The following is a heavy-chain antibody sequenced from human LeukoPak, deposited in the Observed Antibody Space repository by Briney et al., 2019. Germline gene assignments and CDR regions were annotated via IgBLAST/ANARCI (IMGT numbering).Heavy chain of an antibody. CDR2: ITWNSGRL. CDR1: GFKFDDYA. CDR3: AKGAQQFNYFDY. Sequence: PGGSLRLYCATSGFKFDDYAMHWVRQAPGMGLEWISGITWNSGRLDYADSVKGRFTISRDGDKKSLYLQMNSLRPEDTAVYFCAKGAQQFNYFDYWGPGTLVTVSS. J-gene: IGHJ4*02. D-gene: IGHD4-4*01. V-gene: IGHV3-9*01.